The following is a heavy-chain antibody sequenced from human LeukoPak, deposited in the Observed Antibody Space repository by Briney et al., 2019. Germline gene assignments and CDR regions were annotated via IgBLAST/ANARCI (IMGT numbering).Heavy chain of an antibody. V-gene: IGHV3-11*01. Sequence: GGSLRLSCSASGFTLKNYYMNWVCQAPGKGLEWISYISTTGNSIYYADSVKGRFTISRDNANNSLSLQMDSLRAEDTAVYYCARGCFICPSDCWGQGTLVTVSS. D-gene: IGHD4/OR15-4a*01. CDR3: ARGCFICPSDC. CDR2: ISTTGNSI. CDR1: GFTLKNYY. J-gene: IGHJ4*02.